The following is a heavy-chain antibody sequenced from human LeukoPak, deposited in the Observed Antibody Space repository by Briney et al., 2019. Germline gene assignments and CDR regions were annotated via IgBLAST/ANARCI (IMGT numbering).Heavy chain of an antibody. CDR1: GYTFTSYY. V-gene: IGHV1-46*01. D-gene: IGHD5-18*01. CDR3: ARLVDTAYFDY. CDR2: INPSGGST. Sequence: ASVKVSCEASGYTFTSYYMHWVRQAPGQGLEWMGIINPSGGSTTYAQKFQGRVTMTRDTSTSTVYMELSSLRSEDTAVYYCARLVDTAYFDYWGQGTLVTVPS. J-gene: IGHJ4*02.